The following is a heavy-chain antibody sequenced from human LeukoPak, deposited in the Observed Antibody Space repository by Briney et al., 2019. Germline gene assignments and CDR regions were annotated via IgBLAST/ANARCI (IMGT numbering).Heavy chain of an antibody. V-gene: IGHV1-46*01. CDR2: INPSGGST. Sequence: ASVKVSCKASGYTFTSYYMHWVRQAPGQGLEWMGIINPSGGSTNYAQKFQGRVTMTRDTCTSTVYMELSSLRSEDTAVYYCARGGTLITIFGVVINRPTTFDYWGQGTLVTVSS. CDR1: GYTFTSYY. D-gene: IGHD3-3*01. J-gene: IGHJ4*02. CDR3: ARGGTLITIFGVVINRPTTFDY.